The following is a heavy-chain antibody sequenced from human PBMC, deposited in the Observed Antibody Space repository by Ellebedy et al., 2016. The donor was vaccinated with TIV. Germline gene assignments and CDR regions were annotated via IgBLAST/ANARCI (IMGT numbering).Heavy chain of an antibody. D-gene: IGHD5-12*01. V-gene: IGHV3-48*01. J-gene: IGHJ4*02. Sequence: GESLKISCAVSGFTLSAYNMNWVRQAPGKGLECVSYMTSDTRTIYYADSVKGRFTISRDNSKNTLYLQINSLRADDTAVYYCAKATLQWLIRGRGADYWGQGTLVTVFS. CDR2: MTSDTRTI. CDR3: AKATLQWLIRGRGADY. CDR1: GFTLSAYN.